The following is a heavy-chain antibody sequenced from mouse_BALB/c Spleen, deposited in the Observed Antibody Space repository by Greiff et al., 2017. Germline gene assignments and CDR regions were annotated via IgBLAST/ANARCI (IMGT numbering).Heavy chain of an antibody. CDR3: ASDGRRYNEFDY. D-gene: IGHD1-1*01. V-gene: IGHV14-3*02. J-gene: IGHJ2*01. CDR2: IDPANGNT. Sequence: VQLQQSGAELVKPGASVKLSCTASGFNIKDTYMHWVKQRPEQGLEWIGRIDPANGNTKYDPKFQGKATITADTSSNTAYRQLSSLTSEDAAVDYCASDGRRYNEFDYWGQGTTVTVSA. CDR1: GFNIKDTY.